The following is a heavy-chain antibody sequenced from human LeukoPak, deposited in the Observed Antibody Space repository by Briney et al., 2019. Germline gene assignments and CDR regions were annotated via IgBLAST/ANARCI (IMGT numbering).Heavy chain of an antibody. CDR1: GFTFSSYG. Sequence: QAGGSLRLSCAASGFTFSSYGMSWVRQAPGKGLEWVSAISGSGGSTYYADSVKGRFTISRDNSKNPLYLQMNSVRAEDTAVYYCAKARRDGYNYLYYLDYWGQGTLVTVSS. CDR3: AKARRDGYNYLYYLDY. D-gene: IGHD5-24*01. J-gene: IGHJ4*02. V-gene: IGHV3-23*01. CDR2: ISGSGGST.